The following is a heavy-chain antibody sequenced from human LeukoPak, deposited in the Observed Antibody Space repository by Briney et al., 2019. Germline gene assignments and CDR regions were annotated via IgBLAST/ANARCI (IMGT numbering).Heavy chain of an antibody. V-gene: IGHV3-48*02. Sequence: GGSLRLSCAASGFXFSSYSMNWVRRAPGKGLKWVSYISSSSSTIYYADSVKGRSTISRDNAKNSLYLQMNSLRDEDTAVYYCATDYYDSSGYLNPHFDYWGQGTLVTVSS. CDR3: ATDYYDSSGYLNPHFDY. D-gene: IGHD3-22*01. J-gene: IGHJ4*02. CDR2: ISSSSSTI. CDR1: GFXFSSYS.